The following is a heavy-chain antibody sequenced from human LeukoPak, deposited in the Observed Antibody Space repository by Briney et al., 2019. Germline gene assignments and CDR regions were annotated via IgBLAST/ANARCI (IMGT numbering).Heavy chain of an antibody. J-gene: IGHJ5*02. CDR2: TYYRSKWYN. Sequence: SQTLSLTCAISGDSVSSNSAAWNWIRQSPSRGLEWLGRTYYRSKWYNDYAVSVKSRITINPDTSKNQFSLQLNSVTPEDTAVYYCARDPRLYSSGWYSDWFDPWGQGTLVTVSS. D-gene: IGHD6-19*01. V-gene: IGHV6-1*01. CDR1: GDSVSSNSAA. CDR3: ARDPRLYSSGWYSDWFDP.